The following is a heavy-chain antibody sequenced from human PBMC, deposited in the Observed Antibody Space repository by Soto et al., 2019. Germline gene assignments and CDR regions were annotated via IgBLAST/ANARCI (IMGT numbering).Heavy chain of an antibody. J-gene: IGHJ6*02. D-gene: IGHD1-7*01. CDR2: IWYDGSNK. CDR1: GFTFSSYG. Sequence: GGSLRLSCAASGFTFSSYGMHWVRQAPGKGLEWVAVIWYDGSNKYYADSVKGRFTISRDNSKNTLYLQMNSLRAEDTAVYYCARGMHSGINGTNHYGMDVWGQGTTVTVSS. V-gene: IGHV3-33*01. CDR3: ARGMHSGINGTNHYGMDV.